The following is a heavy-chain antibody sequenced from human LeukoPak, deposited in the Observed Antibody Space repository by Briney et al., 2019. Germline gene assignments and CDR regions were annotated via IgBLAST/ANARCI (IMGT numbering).Heavy chain of an antibody. J-gene: IGHJ3*01. CDR3: ARRDGYYDSSGYYHFDAFDL. Sequence: PSETLSLTCGVSGGSISSYYWSWIRQPPGKGLEWIGNVYSSESTNYNPSLKSRVAISVDTSRNQFSLKLTSVTAADTALYYCARRDGYYDSSGYYHFDAFDLWGQGTMVTVSS. V-gene: IGHV4-4*09. D-gene: IGHD3-22*01. CDR2: VYSSEST. CDR1: GGSISSYY.